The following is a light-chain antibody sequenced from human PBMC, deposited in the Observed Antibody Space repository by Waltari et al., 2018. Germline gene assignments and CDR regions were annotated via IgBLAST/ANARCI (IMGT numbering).Light chain of an antibody. CDR2: DAS. Sequence: DIQMTQSPSSLSASVGDRVTITCQASQDISNYLNWYQQKPGKAPKLLNYDASNLETGVPSRFSGSGSGTDFTFTISSLQPEDIATYYCQQYDNLFFFTFGPGTKVDIK. V-gene: IGKV1-33*01. CDR3: QQYDNLFFFT. CDR1: QDISNY. J-gene: IGKJ3*01.